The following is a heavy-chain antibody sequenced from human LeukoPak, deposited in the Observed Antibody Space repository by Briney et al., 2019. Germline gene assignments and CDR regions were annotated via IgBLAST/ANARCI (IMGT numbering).Heavy chain of an antibody. Sequence: GASVKVSCRTSGYTFTTYYVHWVRQAPGQGLEWMGVINPSGGSASYAQNFQGRVAMTRDTSTSTVDMELSSLTSDDSAVYYCATGGGDWYSDLWGRGTLVTVSS. V-gene: IGHV1-46*01. CDR2: INPSGGSA. CDR3: ATGGGDWYSDL. D-gene: IGHD3-10*01. CDR1: GYTFTTYY. J-gene: IGHJ2*01.